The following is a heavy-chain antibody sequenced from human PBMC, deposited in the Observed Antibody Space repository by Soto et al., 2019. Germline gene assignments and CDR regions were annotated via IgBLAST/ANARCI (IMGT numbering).Heavy chain of an antibody. CDR3: GRDSHYARIFL. V-gene: IGHV4-61*01. CDR2: ISYSGNT. D-gene: IGHD2-2*01. Sequence: SETLSLTCDVSGDSLSSGNFYWSWIRQPPGGTLEWIGYISYSGNTNSNPSLKSRLVITMEKSRNQYSLSLASVSAGDTALYYCGRDSHYARIFLGGQGTLVTVSS. J-gene: IGHJ4*02. CDR1: GDSLSSGNFY.